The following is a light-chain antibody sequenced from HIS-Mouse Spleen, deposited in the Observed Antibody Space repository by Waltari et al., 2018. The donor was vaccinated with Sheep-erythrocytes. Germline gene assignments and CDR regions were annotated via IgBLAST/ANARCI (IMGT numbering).Light chain of an antibody. J-gene: IGLJ1*01. CDR2: DVS. Sequence: QSALTQPRSVSGSPGQSVTISCTGTSSDVGGYNYVSWYQQHPGKAPKLMIYDVSKRPSGVPDRFSGSKSGNTASLTISGRQAEDEADYYCCSYAGSYNHVFATGTKVTV. CDR1: SSDVGGYNY. CDR3: CSYAGSYNHV. V-gene: IGLV2-11*01.